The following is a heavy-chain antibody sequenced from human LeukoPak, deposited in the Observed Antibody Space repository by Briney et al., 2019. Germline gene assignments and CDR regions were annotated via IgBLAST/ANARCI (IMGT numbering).Heavy chain of an antibody. CDR2: IDPNSGGT. D-gene: IGHD5-18*01. V-gene: IGHV1-2*02. CDR1: GYTFTGYY. Sequence: ASVKVSCKASGYTFTGYYMHWVRQAPGQGLEWMGWIDPNSGGTNYAQKFQGRVTMTRDTSISTAYMELSRLRSDDTAVYYCARGYSYGYDYFDYWGQGTLVTVSS. J-gene: IGHJ4*02. CDR3: ARGYSYGYDYFDY.